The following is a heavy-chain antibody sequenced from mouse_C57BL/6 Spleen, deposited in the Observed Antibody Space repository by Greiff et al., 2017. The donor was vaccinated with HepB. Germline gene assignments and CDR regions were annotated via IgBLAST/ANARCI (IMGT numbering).Heavy chain of an antibody. CDR1: GFNIKDDY. CDR2: IDPENGDT. V-gene: IGHV14-4*01. CDR3: TTGGNAY. J-gene: IGHJ2*01. D-gene: IGHD1-1*02. Sequence: VQLQQSGAELVRPGASVKLSCTASGFNIKDDYMHWVKQRPEQGLEWIGWIDPENGDTEYATKFQGKATITADTSSNTAYLQLSSLTSEDTAVYCCTTGGNAYWGQGTTLTVSS.